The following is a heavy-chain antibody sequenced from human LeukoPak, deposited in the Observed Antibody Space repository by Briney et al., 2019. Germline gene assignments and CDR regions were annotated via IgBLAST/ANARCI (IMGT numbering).Heavy chain of an antibody. CDR1: GGSISSGGYS. CDR2: IYYSGST. J-gene: IGHJ5*02. V-gene: IGHV4-30-2*01. D-gene: IGHD3-3*01. CDR3: ARAYYDFWSGPRGWFDP. Sequence: SQTLSLTCAVSGGSISSGGYSWSWIRQPPGKGLEWIGYIYYSGSTYYNPSLKSRVTISVDRSKNQFSLKLSSVTAAGTAVYYCARAYYDFWSGPRGWFDPWGQGTLVTVSS.